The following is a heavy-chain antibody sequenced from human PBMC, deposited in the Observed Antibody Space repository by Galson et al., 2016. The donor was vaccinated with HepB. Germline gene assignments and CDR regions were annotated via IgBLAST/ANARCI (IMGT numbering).Heavy chain of an antibody. CDR2: TSGYHGNT. Sequence: SVKVSCKASGYTFTSYGINWVRQAPGEGLEWMGWTSGYHGNTNYAKKLQGRVTMTTDTSTNTAYMELRSLRYADTAVYYCAVMSVAGYDYWGQGTLVTVSS. CDR1: GYTFTSYG. V-gene: IGHV1-18*04. D-gene: IGHD6-19*01. CDR3: AVMSVAGYDY. J-gene: IGHJ4*02.